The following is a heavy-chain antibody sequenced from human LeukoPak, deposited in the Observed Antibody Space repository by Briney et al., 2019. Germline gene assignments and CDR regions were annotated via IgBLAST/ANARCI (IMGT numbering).Heavy chain of an antibody. CDR3: AKDSSGLVAALNYFDY. Sequence: GGSLRLSCAASGSTFSSYAMSWVRQAPGKGLEWVSAISGSGGSTYYADSVKGWFTISRDNSKNTLYLQMNSLRAEDTAVYYCAKDSSGLVAALNYFDYWGQGTLVTVSS. D-gene: IGHD2-15*01. J-gene: IGHJ4*02. CDR1: GSTFSSYA. CDR2: ISGSGGST. V-gene: IGHV3-23*01.